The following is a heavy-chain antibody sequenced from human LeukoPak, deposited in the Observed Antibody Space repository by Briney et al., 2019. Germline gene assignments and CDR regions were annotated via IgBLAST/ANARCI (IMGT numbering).Heavy chain of an antibody. CDR1: GFTFSSYG. CDR2: ISYDGSNK. Sequence: PGGSLRLSCAASGFTFSSYGMHWVRQAPGKGLEWVAVISYDGSNKYYADSVKGRFTISRDNAKNSLYLQMNSLRAEDTALYYCAKALFEYSSSPNFDYWGQGTLVTVSS. CDR3: AKALFEYSSSPNFDY. D-gene: IGHD6-6*01. V-gene: IGHV3-30*18. J-gene: IGHJ4*02.